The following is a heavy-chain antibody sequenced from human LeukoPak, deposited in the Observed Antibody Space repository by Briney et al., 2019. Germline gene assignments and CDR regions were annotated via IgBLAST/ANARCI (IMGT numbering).Heavy chain of an antibody. CDR2: IYTSGST. CDR3: ARGTSYYGSGTYYSSLYFDY. Sequence: SQTLSLTCTVSGGSISSAGYYWRWIRQPAGKGLEWIVRIYTSGSTNYNPPLKSRFTISVDTSKNHFSLKLTSVTAADTAVYYCARGTSYYGSGTYYSSLYFDYWGQGTLVTVSS. V-gene: IGHV4-61*02. D-gene: IGHD3-10*01. J-gene: IGHJ4*02. CDR1: GGSISSAGYY.